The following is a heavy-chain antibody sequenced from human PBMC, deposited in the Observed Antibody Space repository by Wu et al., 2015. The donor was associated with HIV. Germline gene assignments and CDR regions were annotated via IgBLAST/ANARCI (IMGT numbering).Heavy chain of an antibody. J-gene: IGHJ6*03. D-gene: IGHD1-1*01. CDR1: GGTFSSYG. CDR3: ARDLFSRPIGTDYYYYYYMDV. Sequence: QVQLVQSGAEVKKPGSSVKVSCKTSGGTFSSYGVSWVRQAPGQGLEWMGGFTTIFGTANYAQKFQDRVTITADESTGTAYMELRSLRSEDTAVYYCARDLFSRPIGTDYYYYYYMDVVGTKRDHGPPSP. V-gene: IGHV1-69*12. CDR2: FTTIFGTA.